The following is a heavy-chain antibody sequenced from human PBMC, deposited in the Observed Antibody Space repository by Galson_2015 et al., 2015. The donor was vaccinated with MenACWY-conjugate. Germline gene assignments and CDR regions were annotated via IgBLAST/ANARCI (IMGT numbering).Heavy chain of an antibody. V-gene: IGHV3-15*01. CDR3: ATLAYGYNPH. CDR1: GFTFTDAW. D-gene: IGHD1-14*01. J-gene: IGHJ4*02. Sequence: SLRLSCAASGFTFTDAWMTWVRQAPGKGLEWVGRIKPKTDGGTADYGAPVKGRFTISRDDSEKTLFLQMDSLRTVDSAVYYCATLAYGYNPHWGQGTLVTVSS. CDR2: IKPKTDGGTA.